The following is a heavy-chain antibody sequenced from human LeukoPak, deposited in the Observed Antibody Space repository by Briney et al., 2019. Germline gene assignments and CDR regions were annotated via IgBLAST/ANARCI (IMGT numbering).Heavy chain of an antibody. D-gene: IGHD2-2*01. CDR1: GFTFNRYW. J-gene: IGHJ4*02. CDR3: ARLGFCSSATCCGGDY. Sequence: PGGSLRLSCAASGFTFNRYWMYWVRQAPGKGLVWVSRINSDGSSASYADSVKGRFTISRDNAKNTLYLQMNSLRAEDTAVYYCARLGFCSSATCCGGDYWGQGALVTVSS. CDR2: INSDGSSA. V-gene: IGHV3-74*01.